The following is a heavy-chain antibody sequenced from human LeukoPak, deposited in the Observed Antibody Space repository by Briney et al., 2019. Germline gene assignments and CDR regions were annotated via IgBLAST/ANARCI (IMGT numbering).Heavy chain of an antibody. CDR2: IKPDGSEK. CDR1: GFTSTSYW. CDR3: ARDLGQYYDTSDNWFDP. V-gene: IGHV3-7*01. J-gene: IGHJ5*02. D-gene: IGHD3-22*01. Sequence: PGGSLRLSCEASGFTSTSYWMSWVRQAPGKGLEWVANIKPDGSEKYYVDSVKGRFTISRDNAKNTLNLQMNSLRAEDTAVYYCARDLGQYYDTSDNWFDPWGQGTLVTVSS.